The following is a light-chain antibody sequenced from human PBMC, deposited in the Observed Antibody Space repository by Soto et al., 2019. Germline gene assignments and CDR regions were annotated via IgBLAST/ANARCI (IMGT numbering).Light chain of an antibody. CDR1: QTISSSY. Sequence: EIVLTQSPGTLSLSPGERATLSCRASQTISSSYLAWYQQKPGQAPRLLIYGASSRATGIPDRFSGSGSGTDFPRTISRLEPEDFAVYYCQQYGTSPKTFGQGTKVEL. J-gene: IGKJ1*01. CDR2: GAS. V-gene: IGKV3-20*01. CDR3: QQYGTSPKT.